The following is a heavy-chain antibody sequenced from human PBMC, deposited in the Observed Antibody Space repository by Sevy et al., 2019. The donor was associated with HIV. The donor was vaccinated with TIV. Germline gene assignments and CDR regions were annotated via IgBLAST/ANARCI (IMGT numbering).Heavy chain of an antibody. J-gene: IGHJ4*02. CDR2: ISGSGGST. CDR1: GFTFSSYA. V-gene: IGHV3-23*01. D-gene: IGHD5-18*01. Sequence: GGSLRLSCAASGFTFSSYAMSWVRQAPGKGLEWVSAISGSGGSTYYADSVKGRFTISRDNSKNTLYLQMNSLRAEDTAEYYCAKEESGYSYGYGFDYWGQGTLVTVSS. CDR3: AKEESGYSYGYGFDY.